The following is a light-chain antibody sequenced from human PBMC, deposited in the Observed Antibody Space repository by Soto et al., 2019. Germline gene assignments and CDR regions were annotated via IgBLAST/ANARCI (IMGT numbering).Light chain of an antibody. Sequence: DIVLSQSPCTLSPSPTDRVTLSCRATESISSSYLAWYQQKPGQAPRLLIYGASSRATGIPDRFSGSGSGTDFTLTISRLEPEDFAVYYCQQYSRKPLTFGQGTRLDIK. V-gene: IGKV3-20*01. CDR2: GAS. J-gene: IGKJ5*01. CDR1: ESISSSY. CDR3: QQYSRKPLT.